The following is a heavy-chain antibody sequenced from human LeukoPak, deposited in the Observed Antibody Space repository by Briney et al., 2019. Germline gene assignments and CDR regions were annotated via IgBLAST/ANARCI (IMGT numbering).Heavy chain of an antibody. CDR2: IYYSGST. CDR1: GGSISSYY. J-gene: IGHJ4*02. V-gene: IGHV4-59*01. D-gene: IGHD6-19*01. CDR3: ARGRWSAVAGTIYDY. Sequence: SETLSLTCTVSGGSISSYYWSWIRQPAGKGLEWIGYIYYSGSTNYNPSLKSRVTISVDTSKNQFSLKLSSVTAADTAVYYCARGRWSAVAGTIYDYWGQGTLVTVSS.